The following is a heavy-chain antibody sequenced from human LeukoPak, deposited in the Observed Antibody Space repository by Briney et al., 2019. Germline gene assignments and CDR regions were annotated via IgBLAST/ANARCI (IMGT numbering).Heavy chain of an antibody. V-gene: IGHV3-11*01. Sequence: NSGGSLRLSCAASGFTFSDYYMSWIRQAPGKGLEWVSYISSSGSTIYYADSVKGRFTISRDNAKNSLYLQMSSLRAEDTAVYYCARCPARKHPTDYWGQGTLVTVSS. J-gene: IGHJ4*02. D-gene: IGHD1-14*01. CDR1: GFTFSDYY. CDR3: ARCPARKHPTDY. CDR2: ISSSGSTI.